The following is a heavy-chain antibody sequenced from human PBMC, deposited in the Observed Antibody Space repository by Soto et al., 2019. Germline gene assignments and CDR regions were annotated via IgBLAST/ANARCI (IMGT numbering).Heavy chain of an antibody. Sequence: GASVKVSCKASGGTFSSYAISWVRQAPGQGLEWMGGIIPIFGTANYAQKFQGRVTITADESTSTAYMELSSLRSEDTAVYYCARGWRDNWNDGFYGIDVWGQGPTVTGSS. V-gene: IGHV1-69*13. D-gene: IGHD1-1*01. J-gene: IGHJ6*02. CDR2: IIPIFGTA. CDR1: GGTFSSYA. CDR3: ARGWRDNWNDGFYGIDV.